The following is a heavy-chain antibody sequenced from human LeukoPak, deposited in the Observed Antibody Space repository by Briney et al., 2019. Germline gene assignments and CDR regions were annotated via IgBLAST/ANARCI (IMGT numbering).Heavy chain of an antibody. J-gene: IGHJ4*02. V-gene: IGHV3-23*01. CDR2: VRGSGTDT. CDR1: GFTFSTYA. Sequence: GGSLRLSCAASGFTFSTYAMSWVRQAPGKGLEWVSAVRGSGTDTYFADSVKGRFTISRDNSKNTLYLQMNSLRAEDTAIYYCAKTSRGNSAYDSPFGYWGQGTLVTVSS. D-gene: IGHD5-12*01. CDR3: AKTSRGNSAYDSPFGY.